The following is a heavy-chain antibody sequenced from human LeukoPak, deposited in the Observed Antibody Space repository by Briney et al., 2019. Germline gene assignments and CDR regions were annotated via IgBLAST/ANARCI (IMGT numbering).Heavy chain of an antibody. J-gene: IGHJ4*02. D-gene: IGHD6-19*01. V-gene: IGHV4-39*01. CDR2: IYYIGST. CDR1: GGSISSSSYY. CDR3: ARQSPGIAVVLYYFDY. Sequence: PSETLSLTCTVSGGSISSSSYYWGWIRQPPGNGLDEIGSIYYIGSTYYDPSLKSRVTIYVDTSKNQFSLKLSSVTAADTAVYYCARQSPGIAVVLYYFDYWGQGTLVTVSS.